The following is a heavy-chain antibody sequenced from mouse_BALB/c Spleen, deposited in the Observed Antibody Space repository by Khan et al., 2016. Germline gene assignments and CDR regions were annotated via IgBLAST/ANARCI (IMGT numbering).Heavy chain of an antibody. CDR1: GYTFTSYW. J-gene: IGHJ2*01. CDR3: ASYYGSSYFDD. D-gene: IGHD1-1*01. CDR2: INPSTGYT. Sequence: QVQLQQSGAELAKPGASVKMSCKASGYTFTSYWMHWVKQRPGQGLEWIGYINPSTGYTEYNQKFKDKATLTADKSSSTAYMQLSSLTSEDSAVYYCASYYGSSYFDDWGQGTTLAVSS. V-gene: IGHV1-7*01.